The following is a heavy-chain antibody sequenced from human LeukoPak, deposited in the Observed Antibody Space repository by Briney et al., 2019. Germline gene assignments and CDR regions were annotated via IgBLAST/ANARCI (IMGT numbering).Heavy chain of an antibody. Sequence: ASVKVSCKASGYTFTGCYMHWVRQAPGQGLEWMGWINPNSGGTNYAQKFQGRVTMTRDTSISTAYMELSGLRSDDTAVYYCARDIAPDYGDYELYYYFDYWGLGTLVTVSS. CDR1: GYTFTGCY. V-gene: IGHV1-2*02. J-gene: IGHJ4*02. D-gene: IGHD4-17*01. CDR3: ARDIAPDYGDYELYYYFDY. CDR2: INPNSGGT.